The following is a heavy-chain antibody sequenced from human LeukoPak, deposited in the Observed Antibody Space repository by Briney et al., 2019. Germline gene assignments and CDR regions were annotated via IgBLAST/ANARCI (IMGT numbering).Heavy chain of an antibody. J-gene: IGHJ4*02. D-gene: IGHD3-22*01. CDR2: INPNSGGT. CDR1: GYTFTGYY. Sequence: ASVKVSCKASGYTFTGYYMHWVRQAPGQGLEWMGWINPNSGGTNYAQKFQGRVTMTRDMSTSTVYMELSSLRSEDTAVYYCASGLGSSGYYYFDYWGQGTLVTVSS. CDR3: ASGLGSSGYYYFDY. V-gene: IGHV1-2*02.